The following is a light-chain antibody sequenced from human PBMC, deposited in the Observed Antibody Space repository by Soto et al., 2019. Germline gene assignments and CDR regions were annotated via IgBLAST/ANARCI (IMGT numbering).Light chain of an antibody. J-gene: IGLJ2*01. CDR3: SSYTSSSTLVV. V-gene: IGLV2-14*01. CDR2: DVS. Sequence: QSALTQPASVSGSPGQSITISCTGTSSDVGGYNYVSWYQQHPGKAPKLMIYDVSNRPSGVSNRFSGSKSGNTASLTISGLQAEEEADYYCSSYTSSSTLVVFGGWTKLTVL. CDR1: SSDVGGYNY.